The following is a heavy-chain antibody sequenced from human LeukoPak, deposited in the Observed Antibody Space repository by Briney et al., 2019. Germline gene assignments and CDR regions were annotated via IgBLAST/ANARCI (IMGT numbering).Heavy chain of an antibody. V-gene: IGHV3-30*03. CDR1: GFTFSSYG. Sequence: GGSLRLSCAASGFTFSSYGMHWVRQAPGKGLEWVAVISYDGSNKYYADSVKGRFTISRDNSKNTLYLQMNSLRAEDTAVYYCARDAGPITMVRGVSNWFDPWGQGTLVTVSS. D-gene: IGHD3-10*01. CDR2: ISYDGSNK. CDR3: ARDAGPITMVRGVSNWFDP. J-gene: IGHJ5*02.